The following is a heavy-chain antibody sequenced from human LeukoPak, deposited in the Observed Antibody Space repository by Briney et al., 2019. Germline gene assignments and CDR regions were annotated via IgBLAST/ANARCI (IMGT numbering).Heavy chain of an antibody. J-gene: IGHJ2*01. D-gene: IGHD3-9*01. CDR3: ARALSGYYDILTGYYVSWYFDL. Sequence: QSGGSLRLSCAASGFTFSSYAMHWVRQAPGKGLEYVSAISSNGGSTYYANSVKGRFTISRDNSKNTLYLQMGSLRAEDMAVYYCARALSGYYDILTGYYVSWYFDLWGRGTLVTVSS. CDR1: GFTFSSYA. V-gene: IGHV3-64*01. CDR2: ISSNGGST.